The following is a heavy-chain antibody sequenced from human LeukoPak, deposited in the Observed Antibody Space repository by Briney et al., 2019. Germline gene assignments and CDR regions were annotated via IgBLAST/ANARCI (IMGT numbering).Heavy chain of an antibody. Sequence: SETLSLTCAVYGGSFSGYYWSWIRHPPGKGLEWIGEINHGGSTNYNPSLKSRVTISVDTSKKQFSLKLSSVTAADTAVYYCARAIRGVMIVDYYYGLGVWGQGTTVTVSS. CDR3: ARAIRGVMIVDYYYGLGV. CDR1: GGSFSGYY. D-gene: IGHD3-10*01. V-gene: IGHV4-34*01. CDR2: INHGGST. J-gene: IGHJ6*02.